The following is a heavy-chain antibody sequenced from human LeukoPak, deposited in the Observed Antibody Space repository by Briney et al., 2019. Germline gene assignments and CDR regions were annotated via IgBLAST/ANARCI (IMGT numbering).Heavy chain of an antibody. Sequence: GGSLRLSCAASGFTFSNYAMHWVRQAPGKGLEWVAVISYDGSNKYYADSVKGRFTISRDNSKNTLYLQMNSLRAEDTAVYYCARVWSGYSYGYGVEGAFDYWGQGTLVTVSS. CDR2: ISYDGSNK. D-gene: IGHD5-18*01. V-gene: IGHV3-30-3*01. CDR1: GFTFSNYA. CDR3: ARVWSGYSYGYGVEGAFDY. J-gene: IGHJ4*02.